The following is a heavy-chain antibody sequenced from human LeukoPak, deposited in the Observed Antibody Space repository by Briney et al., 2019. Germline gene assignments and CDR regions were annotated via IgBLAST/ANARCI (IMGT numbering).Heavy chain of an antibody. V-gene: IGHV4-34*01. CDR3: ARHQSYYYDYYMDV. Sequence: SETLSLTCAVYGGSFSGYYWSWIRQPPGKGLEWIGEINHSGSTNYNPSLKSRVTISVDTSKNQFSLKLSSVTAADTAVYYCARHQSYYYDYYMDVWGKGTTVTISS. CDR2: INHSGST. CDR1: GGSFSGYY. D-gene: IGHD2-2*01. J-gene: IGHJ6*03.